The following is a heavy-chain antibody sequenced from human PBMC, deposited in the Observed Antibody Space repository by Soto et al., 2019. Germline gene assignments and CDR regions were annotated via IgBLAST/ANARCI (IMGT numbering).Heavy chain of an antibody. CDR2: ISAGGDTT. CDR1: GFTCSSSA. Sequence: WGSLRLSCAASGFTCSSSAMSWARQAPGKGLEWVSTISAGGDTTSFADSVKGRFTISRDNSKSTLYLQMNSLRAEDTAVYYCAGYKEKLFDYWGQGTLVTVSS. CDR3: AGYKEKLFDY. V-gene: IGHV3-23*01. D-gene: IGHD6-25*01. J-gene: IGHJ4*02.